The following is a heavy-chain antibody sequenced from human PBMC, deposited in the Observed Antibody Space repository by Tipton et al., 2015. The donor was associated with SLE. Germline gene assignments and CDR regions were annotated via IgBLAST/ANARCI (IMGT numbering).Heavy chain of an antibody. D-gene: IGHD4-17*01. J-gene: IGHJ3*02. CDR3: ARVTYGEGAFDI. CDR2: INAGNGNT. V-gene: IGHV1-3*01. CDR1: GYTFTSYA. Sequence: QLVQSGAEVKKPGASVKVSCKASGYTFTSYAMHWVRQAPGQRLEWIGWINAGNGNTKYSQKFQGRVTITRDTSASTAYMELSRLISEDTAVYYWARVTYGEGAFDIWGQGTMVTVAS.